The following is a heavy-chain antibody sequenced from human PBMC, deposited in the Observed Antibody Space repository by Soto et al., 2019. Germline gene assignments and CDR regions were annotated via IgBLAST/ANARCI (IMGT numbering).Heavy chain of an antibody. V-gene: IGHV3-72*01. CDR1: GFTFRDHY. CDR2: IRNKADSYTT. J-gene: IGHJ4*02. Sequence: EVQLVESGGGLVQPGGSLRLSCAASGFTFRDHYMDWVRQAPGKGLEWVGRIRNKADSYTTEYAASVKGRFSISRDDSKNSLYLQMNRLKAEDTAVYFCASGVYHSGASPFDYCGQGTLVTVSS. D-gene: IGHD3-22*01. CDR3: ASGVYHSGASPFDY.